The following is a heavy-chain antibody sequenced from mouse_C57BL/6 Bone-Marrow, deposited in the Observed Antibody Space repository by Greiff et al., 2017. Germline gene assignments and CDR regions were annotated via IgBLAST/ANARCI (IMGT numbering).Heavy chain of an antibody. CDR3: ARWLLYWYFDV. D-gene: IGHD2-3*01. Sequence: QVQLQQSGAELARPGASVKLSCKASGYTFTSYGISWVKQRTGQGLEWIGEIYPRSGNTYYNEKFKGKAILTADKSSSTAYMELRSLTSEDSAVYFCARWLLYWYFDVWGTGTTVTVSS. CDR1: GYTFTSYG. J-gene: IGHJ1*03. V-gene: IGHV1-81*01. CDR2: IYPRSGNT.